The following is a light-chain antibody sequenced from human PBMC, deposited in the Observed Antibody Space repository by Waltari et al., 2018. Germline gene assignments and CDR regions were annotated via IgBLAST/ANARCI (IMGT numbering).Light chain of an antibody. V-gene: IGKV1-8*01. J-gene: IGKJ2*01. CDR2: ATS. CDR1: QGVSSS. Sequence: AIRMTQSPSSFSASIGDRVNITCRASQGVSSSLAWYQQKPGKAPKLLIFATSTLQSGVPSRFSGSGSGTEFTLTVSCLQSEDFATYYCQQYYSYPYTFGQGTKLEIK. CDR3: QQYYSYPYT.